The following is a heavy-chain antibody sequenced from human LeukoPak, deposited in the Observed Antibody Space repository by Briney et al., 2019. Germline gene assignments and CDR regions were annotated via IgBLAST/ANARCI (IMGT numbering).Heavy chain of an antibody. Sequence: SETLSLTCAVYGGSFSGYYWSWIRQPPGKGLEWIGEINHSGSTNYNPSLKSRVTISVDTSKNQFSLKLSSVTAADTAVYYCARGKAAAGTSWFDPWGQGTLVTVSS. CDR2: INHSGST. V-gene: IGHV4-34*01. CDR1: GGSFSGYY. CDR3: ARGKAAAGTSWFDP. D-gene: IGHD6-13*01. J-gene: IGHJ5*02.